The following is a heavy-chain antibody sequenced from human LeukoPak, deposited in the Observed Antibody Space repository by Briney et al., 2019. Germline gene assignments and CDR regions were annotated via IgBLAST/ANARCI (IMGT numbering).Heavy chain of an antibody. V-gene: IGHV3-30*03. J-gene: IGHJ3*02. Sequence: GRSLRLSCAASGFTFSSYGMHWVRQAPGKGLEWVAVISYDGSNKYYADSVKGRFTISRDNSKNTLYLQMNSLRAEDTAVYYCARDGYNYVGAFDIWGQGTMVTVSS. CDR3: ARDGYNYVGAFDI. CDR2: ISYDGSNK. D-gene: IGHD5-24*01. CDR1: GFTFSSYG.